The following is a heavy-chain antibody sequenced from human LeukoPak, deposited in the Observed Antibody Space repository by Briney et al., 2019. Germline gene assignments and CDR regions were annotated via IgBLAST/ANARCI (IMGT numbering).Heavy chain of an antibody. CDR2: IYWDDDK. V-gene: IGHV2-5*02. CDR1: GFSLRTSGVG. J-gene: IGHJ4*02. Sequence: SGPTLLKPTQTLTLTCTFSGFSLRTSGVGVGWIRQPPGKALEWLSLIYWDDDKRYSPSLKSRLTITKDTSKNQVVLTMTNMDPVDTATYYCAHSRKWIQLFDYWGQGTLVTVSS. CDR3: AHSRKWIQLFDY. D-gene: IGHD5-18*01.